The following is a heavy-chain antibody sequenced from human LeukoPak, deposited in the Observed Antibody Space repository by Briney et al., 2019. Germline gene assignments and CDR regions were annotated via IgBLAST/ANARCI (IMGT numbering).Heavy chain of an antibody. CDR3: ARDRAYTQLDY. J-gene: IGHJ4*02. CDR2: INPTGGST. CDR1: GYTFPSYF. Sequence: AAVKVSCKASGYTFPSYFMHWVRQAPGQGLEWMGIINPTGGSTTYAQKFQGRVTMTRDTSTSTAYMELSSLRSEDTAVYYCARDRAYTQLDYWGQGTLVTVSS. D-gene: IGHD2-21*01. V-gene: IGHV1-46*01.